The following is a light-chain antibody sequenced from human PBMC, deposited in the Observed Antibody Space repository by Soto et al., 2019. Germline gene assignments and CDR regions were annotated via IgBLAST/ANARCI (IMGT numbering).Light chain of an antibody. CDR3: NSYTSTNTLV. CDR1: SSDVGGYNH. CDR2: DVT. J-gene: IGLJ2*01. Sequence: QSVLTQPASVSGSPGQSITISCTGTSSDVGGYNHVSWYQQHPGKAPKLMIYDVTDRPSGVSNRFSGSKSGNTASLAISGLKDEDEADYYCNSYTSTNTLVFGGGTKLTVL. V-gene: IGLV2-14*03.